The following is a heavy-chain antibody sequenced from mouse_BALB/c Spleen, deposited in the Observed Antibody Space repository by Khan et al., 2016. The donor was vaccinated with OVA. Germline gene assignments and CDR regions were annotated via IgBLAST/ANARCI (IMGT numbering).Heavy chain of an antibody. J-gene: IGHJ2*01. V-gene: IGHV1-7*01. CDR3: ARDRIDY. CDR2: INPTSGYT. CDR1: GYTFTSYW. Sequence: QVQLQQSGAELAKPGASVKMSCTASGYTFTSYWMHWIKQRPGQGLEWIGYINPTSGYTDYNQKFKDKATLTADKSSNTAYMQLSSLTSDDSAVYSCARDRIDYWGQGTALTVSS.